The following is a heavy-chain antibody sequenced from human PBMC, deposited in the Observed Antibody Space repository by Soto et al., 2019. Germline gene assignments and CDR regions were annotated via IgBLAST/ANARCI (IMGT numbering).Heavy chain of an antibody. Sequence: AASVKVSCKASGYTFTSYYMHWVRQAPGQGLEWMGIINPSGGSTSYAQKFQGRVTMTRDTSTSTVYMELSSLRSEDKAVYYCAREKMATSYGICYYYYGMDVWGQGTTVTVSS. CDR1: GYTFTSYY. CDR3: AREKMATSYGICYYYYGMDV. J-gene: IGHJ6*02. D-gene: IGHD5-12*01. V-gene: IGHV1-46*01. CDR2: INPSGGST.